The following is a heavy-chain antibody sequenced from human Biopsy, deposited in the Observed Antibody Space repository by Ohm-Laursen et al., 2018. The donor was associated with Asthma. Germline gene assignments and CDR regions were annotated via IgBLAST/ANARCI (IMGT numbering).Heavy chain of an antibody. CDR1: GGTFSTFG. D-gene: IGHD4-17*01. CDR3: ARDYVGDDVQRHLPLAY. CDR2: IIPFYGTA. Sequence: SVKVSCKASGGTFSTFGISLVRQAPGQGLEWMGWIIPFYGTATYAQNFQGRLTLTADESTSTTYMELSSLRSEDTAVYFCARDYVGDDVQRHLPLAYWGQGTLVTVSP. J-gene: IGHJ4*02. V-gene: IGHV1-69*13.